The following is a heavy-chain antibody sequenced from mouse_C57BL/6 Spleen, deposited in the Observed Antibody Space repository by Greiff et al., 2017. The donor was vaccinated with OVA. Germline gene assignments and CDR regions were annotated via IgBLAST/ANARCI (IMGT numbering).Heavy chain of an antibody. CDR2: IRSKSSNYAT. Sequence: EVQRVESGGGLVQPKGSLKLSCAASGFTFNTYAMHWVRQAPGKGLEWVARIRSKSSNYATYYADSVKDRFTISRDDSQSMLYLQMNNLKTEDTAMYYCVRGAYYYGSDWYFDVWGTGTTVTVSS. V-gene: IGHV10-3*01. CDR1: GFTFNTYA. J-gene: IGHJ1*03. CDR3: VRGAYYYGSDWYFDV. D-gene: IGHD1-1*01.